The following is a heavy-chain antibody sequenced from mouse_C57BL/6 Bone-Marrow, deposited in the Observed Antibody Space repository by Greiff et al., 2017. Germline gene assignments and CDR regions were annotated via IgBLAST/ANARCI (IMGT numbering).Heavy chain of an antibody. CDR2: IRLKSDNYAT. CDR3: TTVVATGYCDY. J-gene: IGHJ2*01. CDR1: GFTFSNYW. Sequence: EVQVVESGGGLVQPGGSMKLSCVASGFTFSNYWMNWVRQSPEKGLEWVAQIRLKSDNYATHYAESVKGRFTISRDDSKSSVYLQMNNLRAEDTGIYYCTTVVATGYCDYWGQGTTLTVSS. V-gene: IGHV6-3*01. D-gene: IGHD1-1*01.